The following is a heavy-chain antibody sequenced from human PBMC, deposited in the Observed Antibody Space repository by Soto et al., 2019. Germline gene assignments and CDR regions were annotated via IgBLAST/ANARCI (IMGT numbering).Heavy chain of an antibody. CDR2: ISSSSSYI. V-gene: IGHV3-21*01. J-gene: IGHJ3*02. CDR1: GFTFSSYS. CDR3: ARDSGPQYSSGWYEVRDAFDI. Sequence: GGSLRLSCAASGFTFSSYSMNWVRQAPGKGLEWVSSISSSSSYIYYADSVKGRFTISRDNAKNSLYLQMNSLRAEDTAVYYVARDSGPQYSSGWYEVRDAFDIWGQGTMVTVSS. D-gene: IGHD6-19*01.